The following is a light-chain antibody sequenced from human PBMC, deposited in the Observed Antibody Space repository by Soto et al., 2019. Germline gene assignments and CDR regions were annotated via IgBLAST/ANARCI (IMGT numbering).Light chain of an antibody. J-gene: IGLJ1*01. CDR1: SGDIGSYNR. V-gene: IGLV2-14*03. CDR3: SSYSSNNILSYV. Sequence: QSVLTQPASVSGSPGQSITISCTGTSGDIGSYNRVSWYQQHPGKAPKLIMFEVNNRPSGVSDRFSGSRSANTASLTISGLQAQDEADYYCSSYSSNNILSYVFGTGTKLTVL. CDR2: EVN.